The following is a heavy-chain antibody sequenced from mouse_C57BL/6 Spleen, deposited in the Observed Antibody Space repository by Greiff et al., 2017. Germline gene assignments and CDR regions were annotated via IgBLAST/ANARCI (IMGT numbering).Heavy chain of an antibody. CDR2: IWSGGST. CDR1: GFSLTSYG. CDR3: ARNTVVATWDYAMDY. V-gene: IGHV2-2*01. D-gene: IGHD1-1*01. J-gene: IGHJ4*01. Sequence: VKVVESGPGLVQPSQSLSITCTVSGFSLTSYGVHWVRQSPGKGLEWLGVIWSGGSTDYNAAFISRLSISKDNSKSQVFFKMNSLQADDTAIYYCARNTVVATWDYAMDYWGQGTSVTVSS.